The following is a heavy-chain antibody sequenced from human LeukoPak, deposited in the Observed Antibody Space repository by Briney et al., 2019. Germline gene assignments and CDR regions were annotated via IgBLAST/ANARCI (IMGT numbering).Heavy chain of an antibody. J-gene: IGHJ4*02. V-gene: IGHV4-59*01. Sequence: PSETLSLTCTVSGGSISSYYWSWIRQPPGKGLEWIGYIYYSGSTNYNPSLKSRVTISVDTPKNQFSLKLSSVTAADTAVYYCARGGGWRYSYGQNFDYWGQGTLVTVSS. CDR2: IYYSGST. D-gene: IGHD5-18*01. CDR3: ARGGGWRYSYGQNFDY. CDR1: GGSISSYY.